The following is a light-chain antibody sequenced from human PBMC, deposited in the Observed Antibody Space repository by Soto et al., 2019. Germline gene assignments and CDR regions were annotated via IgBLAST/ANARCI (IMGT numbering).Light chain of an antibody. CDR2: DTS. CDR1: TGAVTSGHY. J-gene: IGLJ3*02. CDR3: LLSYSGVRV. V-gene: IGLV7-46*01. Sequence: QTVVTQEASLTVSPGGTVTLTCGSSTGAVTSGHYPHWFQQKPGQAPRTLIYDTSNRQSWTPARFSGTLLGGKAALTLSGAQPEDEADYYCLLSYSGVRVFGGGTKLTVL.